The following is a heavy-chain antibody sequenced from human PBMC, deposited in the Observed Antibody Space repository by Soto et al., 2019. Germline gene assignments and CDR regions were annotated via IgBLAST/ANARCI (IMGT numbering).Heavy chain of an antibody. V-gene: IGHV3-21*04. CDR1: GFNLNLYY. CDR3: ARLTVPQGSCTGGDCFRGGWFDP. J-gene: IGHJ5*02. CDR2: INDGYI. D-gene: IGHD2-8*02. Sequence: EVQLVESGGGLVKPGGSLRLSCAASGFNLNLYYMNWVRQSPGKGLEWVSSINDGYIYYADSVKGRFTVSRDNAKNSLYLQMNSLRADETAIYSCARLTVPQGSCTGGDCFRGGWFDPWGRGALVTVSS.